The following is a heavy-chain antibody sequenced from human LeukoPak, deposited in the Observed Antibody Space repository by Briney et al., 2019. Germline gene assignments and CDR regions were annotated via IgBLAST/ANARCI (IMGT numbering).Heavy chain of an antibody. CDR3: ASTISGDGAEYFQH. Sequence: ASVKVSCKASGGTFSSYAISWVRQAPGQGLGWMGGIIPIFGTVNYAQKFQGRVTITADESTSTAYMELSSLRSEDTAVYYCASTISGDGAEYFQHWGQGTLVTVSS. CDR1: GGTFSSYA. V-gene: IGHV1-69*01. J-gene: IGHJ1*01. D-gene: IGHD3-3*02. CDR2: IIPIFGTV.